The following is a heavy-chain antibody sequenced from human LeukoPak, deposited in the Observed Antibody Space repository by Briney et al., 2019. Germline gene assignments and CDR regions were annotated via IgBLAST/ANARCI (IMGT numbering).Heavy chain of an antibody. CDR2: IYTSGST. D-gene: IGHD3-22*01. V-gene: IGHV4-4*07. Sequence: SETLSLTCTVSGGSISSYYWSWIRQPAGKGLQWIGRIYTSGSTNYNPSLKSRVTMSVDTSKNQFSLKLTSVTAADTAVYYCARAYYDTSGYPGWYSDLWGRGTLVTVSS. CDR3: ARAYYDTSGYPGWYSDL. CDR1: GGSISSYY. J-gene: IGHJ2*01.